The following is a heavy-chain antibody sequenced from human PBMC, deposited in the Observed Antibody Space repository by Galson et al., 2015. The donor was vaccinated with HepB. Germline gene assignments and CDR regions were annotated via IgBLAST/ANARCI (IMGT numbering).Heavy chain of an antibody. CDR2: ISYDGSNK. J-gene: IGHJ4*02. CDR3: ARGVTYYDISGGRTYYFDY. CDR1: GFTFSSYA. V-gene: IGHV3-30*04. D-gene: IGHD3-9*01. Sequence: SLRLSCAASGFTFSSYAMHWVRQAPGKGLEWVAVISYDGSNKYYAGSVKGRFTISRDNSKNTLYLQMNSLRAEDTAVYYCARGVTYYDISGGRTYYFDYWGQGTLVTVSS.